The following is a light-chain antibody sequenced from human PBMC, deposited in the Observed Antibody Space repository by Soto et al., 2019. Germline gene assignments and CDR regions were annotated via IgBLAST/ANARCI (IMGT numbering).Light chain of an antibody. CDR1: QSVSSN. Sequence: EIAMTQSPATLSVSPGERATLSCRASQSVSSNLAWYQQKPGQAPRLLIYGASTRATGIPARFSGSGSGTEFTLTISILQSEDFAVYYCQQYNNWPPELTFGGGTKVEIK. CDR3: QQYNNWPPELT. V-gene: IGKV3-15*01. J-gene: IGKJ4*01. CDR2: GAS.